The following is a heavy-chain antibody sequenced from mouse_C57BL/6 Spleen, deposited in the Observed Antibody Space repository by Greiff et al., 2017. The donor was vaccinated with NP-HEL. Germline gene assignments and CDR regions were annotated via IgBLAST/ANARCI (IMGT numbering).Heavy chain of an antibody. Sequence: VQLKQSGPELVKPGASVKISCKASGYTFTDYYMNWVKQSHGKSLEWIGDINPNNGGTSYNQKFKGKATLTVDKSSSTAYMELRSLTSEDSAVYYCARSDGSEGMMDYWGQGTSVTVSS. D-gene: IGHD3-2*02. CDR1: GYTFTDYY. V-gene: IGHV1-26*01. CDR2: INPNNGGT. J-gene: IGHJ4*01. CDR3: ARSDGSEGMMDY.